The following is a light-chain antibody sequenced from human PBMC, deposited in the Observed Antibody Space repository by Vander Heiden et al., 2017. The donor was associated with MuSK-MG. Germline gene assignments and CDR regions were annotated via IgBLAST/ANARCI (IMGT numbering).Light chain of an antibody. CDR2: GVS. CDR3: QHHSASIT. CDR1: QSVSSSY. V-gene: IGKV3-20*01. Sequence: EIVLTQSPGTLSLSPGERATLSCRASQSVSSSYLAWYQQKPGQAPRLLIYGVSTRASGIPDRFSGSRSETDFTLTSSRREHEDFAVYYGQHHSASITFGGGTKVE. J-gene: IGKJ4*01.